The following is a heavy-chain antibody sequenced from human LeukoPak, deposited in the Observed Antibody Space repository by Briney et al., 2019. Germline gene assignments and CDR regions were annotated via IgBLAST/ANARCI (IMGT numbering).Heavy chain of an antibody. Sequence: PSETLSLTCAVYGGSFSGYDWSWIRQPAGKGLEWIGRLYPSGSTDYIPSLRSRVTMSADTSKDQFSLKLSSVTAADTAVYYCARSGRNTMGDVWGQGTTVTVSS. CDR3: ARSGRNTMGDV. J-gene: IGHJ6*02. CDR2: LYPSGST. V-gene: IGHV4-59*10. CDR1: GGSFSGYD. D-gene: IGHD3-10*01.